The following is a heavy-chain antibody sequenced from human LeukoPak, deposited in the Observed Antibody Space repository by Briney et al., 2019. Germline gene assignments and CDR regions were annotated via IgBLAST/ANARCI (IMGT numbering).Heavy chain of an antibody. Sequence: ASVKVSCKASGYTFTSYGISWVRQAPGQGLEWMGWISAYNGNTNYAQKLQGRVTMTTDTSTSTAYMELRSLRSDDTAVYYCARDPRKYYYDSSGPLHDTFDMWGQGTVVTVSS. D-gene: IGHD3-22*01. CDR2: ISAYNGNT. CDR1: GYTFTSYG. CDR3: ARDPRKYYYDSSGPLHDTFDM. J-gene: IGHJ3*02. V-gene: IGHV1-18*01.